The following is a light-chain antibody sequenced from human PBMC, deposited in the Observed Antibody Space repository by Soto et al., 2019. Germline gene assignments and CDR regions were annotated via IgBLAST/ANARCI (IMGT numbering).Light chain of an antibody. J-gene: IGKJ4*01. Sequence: EIVLTQSPATLSLSPGERATLSCRASQSVSSYLAWYQQKPGRAPRLLIYDASNRATGIPARFSGSGSGTDFTLTISSLEPEDFAGYYCQQRSNWRVTFGEGTKVEIK. CDR1: QSVSSY. V-gene: IGKV3-11*01. CDR2: DAS. CDR3: QQRSNWRVT.